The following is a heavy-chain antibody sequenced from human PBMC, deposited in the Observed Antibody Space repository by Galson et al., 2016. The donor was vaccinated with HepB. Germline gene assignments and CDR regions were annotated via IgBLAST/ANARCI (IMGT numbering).Heavy chain of an antibody. CDR3: ARFPLRSGHYDYGLDV. CDR1: GGSISSSHW. V-gene: IGHV4-4*02. CDR2: IYHRGST. D-gene: IGHD2-21*02. Sequence: SETLSLTCAVSGGSISSSHWWNWVRQAPGKGLEWIGEIYHRGSTNYNPSLKSRVTISIDKSKNHFSLKLTSVTAADTAVYYCARFPLRSGHYDYGLDVWGQGTTVTVSS. J-gene: IGHJ6*02.